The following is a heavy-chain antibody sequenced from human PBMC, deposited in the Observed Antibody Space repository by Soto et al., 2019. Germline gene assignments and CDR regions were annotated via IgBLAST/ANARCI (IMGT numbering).Heavy chain of an antibody. CDR1: GGTFSSYA. CDR3: ASQSGYVDYYYGMDA. CDR2: IIPIFGTA. V-gene: IGHV1-69*06. D-gene: IGHD5-12*01. Sequence: GASVKVSCKASGGTFSSYAISWVRQAPGQGLEWMGGIIPIFGTANYAQKFQGRVTITADKSTSTAYMELSSLRSEDTAVYYCASQSGYVDYYYGMDAWGQGTTVTVSS. J-gene: IGHJ6*02.